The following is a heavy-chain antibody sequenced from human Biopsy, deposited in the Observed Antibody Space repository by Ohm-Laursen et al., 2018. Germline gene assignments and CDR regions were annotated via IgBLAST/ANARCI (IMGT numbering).Heavy chain of an antibody. CDR3: ARDSGILNYGNFKYYHYYGMVV. V-gene: IGHV4-59*02. CDR1: GDSVTKYY. J-gene: IGHJ6*02. Sequence: SETLSLTCPVSGDSVTKYYWSWIRQPPGKGLEWIGHIYYSVMTNYNPSLQSRVSISVDTSRNQVSLTLSSVTAADTAVYYCARDSGILNYGNFKYYHYYGMVVWGQGTKVTVSS. D-gene: IGHD4-11*01. CDR2: IYYSVMT.